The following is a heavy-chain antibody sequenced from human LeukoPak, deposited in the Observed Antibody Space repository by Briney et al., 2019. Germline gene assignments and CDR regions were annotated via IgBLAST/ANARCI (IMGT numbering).Heavy chain of an antibody. J-gene: IGHJ4*02. CDR2: ISGSGGTT. CDR3: AKDLTYYYDSTGYYFDY. V-gene: IGHV3-23*01. CDR1: GFTVSGDY. D-gene: IGHD3-22*01. Sequence: GGSLRLSCVVSGFTVSGDYISWFRQAPGKGLELVSGISGSGGTTYYADSVKGRFTISRDDSKNTLYLQLNSLRAEDTAIYYCAKDLTYYYDSTGYYFDYWGQGTLVTVSS.